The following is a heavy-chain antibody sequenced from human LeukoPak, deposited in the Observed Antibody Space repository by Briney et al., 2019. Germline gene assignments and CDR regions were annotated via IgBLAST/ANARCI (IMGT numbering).Heavy chain of an antibody. V-gene: IGHV4-39*01. CDR2: IYYSGST. CDR1: GGSISSSRDY. Sequence: PSETLSLTCIVSGGSISSSRDYWAWIRQPPGKGLEWIANIYYSGSTYYSPSLKSRVIISVDTSKNQFSLKLSSVTAADTAVYYCATTTIRPGYWGQGTLVTVSS. CDR3: ATTTIRPGY. J-gene: IGHJ4*02. D-gene: IGHD1-1*01.